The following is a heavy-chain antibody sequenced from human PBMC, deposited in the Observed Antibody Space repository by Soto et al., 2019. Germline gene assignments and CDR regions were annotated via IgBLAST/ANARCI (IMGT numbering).Heavy chain of an antibody. D-gene: IGHD5-12*01. V-gene: IGHV1-69*02. CDR3: APGRWGGGRDGYRGWFDP. J-gene: IGHJ5*02. CDR1: GGTFSSYT. Sequence: QVQLVQSGAEVKKPGSSVKVSCKASGGTFSSYTISWVRQAPGQGLEWMGRIIPILGIANYAQKFQGRVTITADKPTSTAHMELSSLRSEDTAVYYCAPGRWGGGRDGYRGWFDPWGRGTLVTVPS. CDR2: IIPILGIA.